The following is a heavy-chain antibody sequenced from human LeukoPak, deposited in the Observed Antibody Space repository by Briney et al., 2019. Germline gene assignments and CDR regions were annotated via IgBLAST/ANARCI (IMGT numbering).Heavy chain of an antibody. V-gene: IGHV3-30-3*01. D-gene: IGHD5-18*01. Sequence: PGGSLRLSCAASGFTFSSYAMHWVRQAPGKGLEWVAVISYDGSNKYYADSVKGRFTISRDNSKNTLYLQMNSLRAEDTAVYYCAKDRGYSYGILGYWGQGTLVTVSS. CDR1: GFTFSSYA. J-gene: IGHJ4*02. CDR2: ISYDGSNK. CDR3: AKDRGYSYGILGY.